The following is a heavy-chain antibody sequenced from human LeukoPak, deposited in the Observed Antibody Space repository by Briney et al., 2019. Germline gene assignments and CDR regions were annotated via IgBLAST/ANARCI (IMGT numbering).Heavy chain of an antibody. V-gene: IGHV3-53*01. CDR3: ARASVTASLYFDY. D-gene: IGHD2-21*02. Sequence: PSETLSLTCTVSGASIISYYWSWVRQAPGKGLEWDSVIYSGGSTYYADSVKGRFTISRDNSKNTLYLQMNSLRAEDTAVYYCARASVTASLYFDYWGQGTLVTVSS. CDR1: GASIISYY. CDR2: IYSGGST. J-gene: IGHJ4*02.